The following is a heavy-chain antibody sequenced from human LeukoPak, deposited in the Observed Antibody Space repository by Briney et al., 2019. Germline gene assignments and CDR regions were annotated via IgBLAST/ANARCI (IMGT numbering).Heavy chain of an antibody. D-gene: IGHD4-23*01. J-gene: IGHJ3*02. CDR2: IYYSGST. CDR3: ARVGGGNRYDAFDI. Sequence: SETLSLTCTVSGCSISSYYWGWIRQPPGKGLEWIGYIYYSGSTNYNPSLKSRVTISVDTSKNQFSLKLSSVTAADTAVYYCARVGGGNRYDAFDIWGQGTMVTVSS. CDR1: GCSISSYY. V-gene: IGHV4-59*01.